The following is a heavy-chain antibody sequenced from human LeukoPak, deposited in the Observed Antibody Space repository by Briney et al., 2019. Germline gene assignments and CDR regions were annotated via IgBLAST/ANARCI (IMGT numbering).Heavy chain of an antibody. CDR3: ARDSSWAFGY. Sequence: SETLSLTCAVYGGSFSGYYWSWIRQPPGKGLEWIGEINHSGSTNYNPSLKSRVTISVDTSKNQFSLKLSSVTAADTAVYYCARDSSWAFGYWGQGTLVTVSS. V-gene: IGHV4-34*01. CDR2: INHSGST. D-gene: IGHD6-13*01. CDR1: GGSFSGYY. J-gene: IGHJ4*02.